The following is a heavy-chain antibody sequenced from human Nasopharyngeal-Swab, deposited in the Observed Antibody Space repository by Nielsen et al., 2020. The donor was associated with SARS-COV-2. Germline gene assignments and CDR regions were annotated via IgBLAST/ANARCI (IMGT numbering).Heavy chain of an antibody. D-gene: IGHD1-26*01. Sequence: WIRQPPGKGLEWIGSIYYSGSTYYNLSLKSRVTISVDTSKNQFSLKLSSVTAADTAVYYCAGGAGYYYYYMDVWGKGTTVTVSS. J-gene: IGHJ6*03. CDR3: AGGAGYYYYYMDV. V-gene: IGHV4-39*01. CDR2: IYYSGST.